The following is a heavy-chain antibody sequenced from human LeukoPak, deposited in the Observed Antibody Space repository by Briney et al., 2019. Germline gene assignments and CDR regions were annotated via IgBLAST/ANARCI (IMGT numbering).Heavy chain of an antibody. CDR3: ARHDYEWDY. CDR2: ISSSGSTI. Sequence: GGSLRLSCTASGFTFGDYAMSWVRQAPGKGLEWVSYISSSGSTIYYADSVKGRFTISRDNAKNSLYLQMNSLRAEDTAVYYCARHDYEWDYWGQGTLVTVSS. D-gene: IGHD4-17*01. J-gene: IGHJ4*02. V-gene: IGHV3-11*04. CDR1: GFTFGDYA.